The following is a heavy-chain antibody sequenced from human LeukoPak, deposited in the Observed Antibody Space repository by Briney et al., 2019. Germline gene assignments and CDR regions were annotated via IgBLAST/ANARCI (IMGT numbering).Heavy chain of an antibody. D-gene: IGHD3-10*01. J-gene: IGHJ5*02. CDR2: FPNSRTT. CDR1: GGSISGYS. CDR3: ARGHLGLSP. Sequence: SETLSLTCTVSGGSISGYSWTWLRQPPGQGLEGIGYFPNSRTTSYNPSLTGRVIISVDTAMDHISLKLNSVTAADTAVYYCARGHLGLSPWGQGTLVTVSS. V-gene: IGHV4-59*01.